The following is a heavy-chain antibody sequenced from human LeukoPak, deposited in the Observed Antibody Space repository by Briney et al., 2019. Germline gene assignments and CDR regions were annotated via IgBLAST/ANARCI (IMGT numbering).Heavy chain of an antibody. CDR3: ANKPAGFDP. CDR1: GFTFSTYA. D-gene: IGHD1-14*01. Sequence: GGSLRLSCAASGFTFSTYAMARVRQAPGNGLEWVSSITGSGDYTYYADSVKGRFTISRDNSKNTLYLQMNSLRAEDTAVYYCANKPAGFDPWGQGTLVTVSS. CDR2: ITGSGDYT. V-gene: IGHV3-23*01. J-gene: IGHJ5*02.